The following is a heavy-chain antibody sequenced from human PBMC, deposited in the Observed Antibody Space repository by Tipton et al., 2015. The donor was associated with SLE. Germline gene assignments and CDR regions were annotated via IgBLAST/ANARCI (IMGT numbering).Heavy chain of an antibody. D-gene: IGHD3-3*01. J-gene: IGHJ4*02. CDR1: GFTFSSYS. CDR3: ARDLGTIFGVVPDY. V-gene: IGHV3-21*01. CDR2: ISSSSSYI. Sequence: SLRLSCAASGFTFSSYSMNWVRQAPGKGLEWVSSISSSSSYIYYADSVKGRFTISRDNAKNSLYLQMNSLRAEDTAVYYCARDLGTIFGVVPDYWGQGTLVTVSS.